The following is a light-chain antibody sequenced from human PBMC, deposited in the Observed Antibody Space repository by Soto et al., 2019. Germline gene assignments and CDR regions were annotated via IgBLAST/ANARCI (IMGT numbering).Light chain of an antibody. CDR2: KVS. Sequence: DVVMTQSPLSLPVTLGQPASISCRSSQNLLYSDGNTYLNWFHQMPGQSPRRLIYKVSNRDSGVPDRCSGSGAGTYFTLQISRVDAEDVGIYYCMQGTHWPRTFGQGTKVEIK. CDR1: QNLLYSDGNTY. J-gene: IGKJ1*01. CDR3: MQGTHWPRT. V-gene: IGKV2-30*01.